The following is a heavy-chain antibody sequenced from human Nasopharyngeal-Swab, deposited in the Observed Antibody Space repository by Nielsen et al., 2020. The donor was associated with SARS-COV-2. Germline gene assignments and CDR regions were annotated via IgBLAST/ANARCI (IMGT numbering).Heavy chain of an antibody. V-gene: IGHV1-3*01. CDR3: ARSPRYYDSSGKLDY. D-gene: IGHD3-22*01. Sequence: ASVKVSCRASGYTFTSYAMHWVRQAPGQRLEWMGWINAGNGNTKYSQKFQGRVTITRDTSASTAHMELSSLRSEDTAVYYCARSPRYYDSSGKLDYWGQGTLVTVSS. J-gene: IGHJ4*02. CDR2: INAGNGNT. CDR1: GYTFTSYA.